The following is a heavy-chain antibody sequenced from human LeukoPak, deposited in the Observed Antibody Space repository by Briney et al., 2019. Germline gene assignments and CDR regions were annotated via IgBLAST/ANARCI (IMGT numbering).Heavy chain of an antibody. CDR3: ARDRAVGATDY. D-gene: IGHD1-26*01. V-gene: IGHV4-59*01. CDR1: GGSISSYY. CDR2: IYYSGST. J-gene: IGHJ4*02. Sequence: SETLSLTCTVSGGSISSYYWSWIRQPPGKGLEWIGYIYYSGSTNYNPSLKSRVTISVDTSKNQFSLKLSSVTAADTAVYYCARDRAVGATDYWGQGTLVTVSS.